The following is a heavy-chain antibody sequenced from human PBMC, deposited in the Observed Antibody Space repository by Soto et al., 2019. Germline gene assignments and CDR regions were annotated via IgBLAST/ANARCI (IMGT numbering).Heavy chain of an antibody. D-gene: IGHD3-10*01. Sequence: SETLSLTCTVSGGSISSYYWSWIRQPPGKGLEWIGYIYYSGSTNYNPSLKSRVTISVDTSKNQFSLKLSSVTAADTDVYYCARGVESNYGSGSYYNGVWFDPWGQGTLVTVSS. CDR3: ARGVESNYGSGSYYNGVWFDP. CDR2: IYYSGST. V-gene: IGHV4-59*01. CDR1: GGSISSYY. J-gene: IGHJ5*02.